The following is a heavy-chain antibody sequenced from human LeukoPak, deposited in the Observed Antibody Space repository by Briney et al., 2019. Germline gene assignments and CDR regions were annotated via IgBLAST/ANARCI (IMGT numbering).Heavy chain of an antibody. CDR2: IYTSGST. J-gene: IGHJ5*02. CDR3: ARAGGVDYYDSSGYYGRTNWFDP. CDR1: GGSISSGSYY. V-gene: IGHV4-61*02. D-gene: IGHD3-22*01. Sequence: SQTLPLTCTVSGGSISSGSYYWSWIRQPAGKGLEWIGRIYTSGSTNYNPSLKSRVTISVDTSKNQFSLKLSSVTAADTAVYYCARAGGVDYYDSSGYYGRTNWFDPWGQGTLVTVSS.